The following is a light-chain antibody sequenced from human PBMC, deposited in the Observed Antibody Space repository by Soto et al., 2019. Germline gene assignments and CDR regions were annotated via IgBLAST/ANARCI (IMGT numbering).Light chain of an antibody. J-gene: IGKJ5*01. CDR2: DAS. CDR3: QQRSNWPPIT. V-gene: IGKV3-11*01. Sequence: EIVMTQSPATLSVSPGQRATLSRRASQSVSSYLSGYHQKPGQAPRLLIYDASIRATGIPARFSGSGSGTDFTLTISSLEPEDFAVYYCQQRSNWPPITFGQGTRLEIK. CDR1: QSVSSY.